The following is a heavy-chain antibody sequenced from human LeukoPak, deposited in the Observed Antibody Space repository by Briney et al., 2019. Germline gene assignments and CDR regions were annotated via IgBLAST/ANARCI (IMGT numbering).Heavy chain of an antibody. CDR2: TRNKVNSYTT. CDR1: GFTFSDHY. Sequence: GGSLRLSCAASGFTFSDHYIDWVRQAPGKGLEWVAHTRNKVNSYTTAYAASVTGRFTASRDVSSHPVSLQMNSLKIEDTAVYYCARSMYGEGRRIIDFDYWGQGSLLTVSS. J-gene: IGHJ4*02. CDR3: ARSMYGEGRRIIDFDY. V-gene: IGHV3-72*01. D-gene: IGHD4/OR15-4a*01.